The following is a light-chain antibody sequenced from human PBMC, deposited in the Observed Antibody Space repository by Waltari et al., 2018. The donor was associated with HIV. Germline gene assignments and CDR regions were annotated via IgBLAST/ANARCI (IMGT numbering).Light chain of an antibody. J-gene: IGLJ2*01. Sequence: QSALAQPASVSDSPGQSITISCTGTSSDVGNYHLVSWYNQHPGKVPKLIIYEVTKRPSGVSNRFSGSKSGNTASLTISGLQAEDEADYYCCSYAASRSVVFGGGTKLTVL. CDR1: SSDVGNYHL. V-gene: IGLV2-23*02. CDR3: CSYAASRSVV. CDR2: EVT.